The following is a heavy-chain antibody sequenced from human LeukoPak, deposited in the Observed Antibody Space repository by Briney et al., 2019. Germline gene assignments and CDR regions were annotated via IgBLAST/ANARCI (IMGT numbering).Heavy chain of an antibody. Sequence: TLSLTCTVSGDSISSGGYFWTWTRQHPGRGLEWIGYIYYSGSTYYNPSLKSRVTISVDTSKNQFSLKLSSVTAADTAVYYCARGVRFWGQGTLVTVSS. D-gene: IGHD3-16*01. V-gene: IGHV4-31*03. CDR1: GDSISSGGYF. CDR2: IYYSGST. J-gene: IGHJ4*02. CDR3: ARGVRF.